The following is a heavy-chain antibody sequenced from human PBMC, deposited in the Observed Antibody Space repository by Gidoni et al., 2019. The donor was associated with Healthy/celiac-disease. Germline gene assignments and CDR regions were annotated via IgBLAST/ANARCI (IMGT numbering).Heavy chain of an antibody. D-gene: IGHD6-13*01. CDR3: AREAIAAAGRVHYYYYYMDV. J-gene: IGHJ6*03. V-gene: IGHV1-69*06. Sequence: VQPVQFGAEVKKPGSSVKVSCKASGGTFSSSAISWVRQAPGHGLAWMGGIIPIFGTANYAQKFQGRVTITADKSTSTAYMELSSLRSEDTAVYYCAREAIAAAGRVHYYYYYMDVWGKGTTVTVSS. CDR1: GGTFSSSA. CDR2: IIPIFGTA.